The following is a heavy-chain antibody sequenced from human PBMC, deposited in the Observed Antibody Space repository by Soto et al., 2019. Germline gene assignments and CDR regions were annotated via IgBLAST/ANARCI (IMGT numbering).Heavy chain of an antibody. Sequence: PGGSLRLSCAASGFTFSSYAMSWVRQAPGKGLEWVSAISGSGGSTYYADSVKGRFTISRDNSKNTLYLQMNSLRAEDTAVYYCAKGSEGYCISTSCYPDHPHLQYPPDYWGQGTLVTVSS. CDR3: AKGSEGYCISTSCYPDHPHLQYPPDY. V-gene: IGHV3-23*01. CDR1: GFTFSSYA. J-gene: IGHJ4*02. CDR2: ISGSGGST. D-gene: IGHD2-2*01.